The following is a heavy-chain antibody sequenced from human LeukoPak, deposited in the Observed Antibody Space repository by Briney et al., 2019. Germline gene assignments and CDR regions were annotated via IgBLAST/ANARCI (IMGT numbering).Heavy chain of an antibody. J-gene: IGHJ4*02. CDR1: GFTFSNYA. V-gene: IGHV3-23*01. D-gene: IGHD4-17*01. Sequence: GGSLRLSCEVSGFTFSNYAMSWVRQAPGMGLEWVAAITRSGGDTYYADSVKGRFTIFRDNSKNTLSLQMNSLRAEDKAVYYCAKADYGDFAFDYWGQGTLVTVSS. CDR2: ITRSGGDT. CDR3: AKADYGDFAFDY.